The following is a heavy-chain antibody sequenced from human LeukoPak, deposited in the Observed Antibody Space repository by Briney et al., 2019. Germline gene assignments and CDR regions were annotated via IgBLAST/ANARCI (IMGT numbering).Heavy chain of an antibody. CDR2: ISSSSSTI. D-gene: IGHD2-15*01. Sequence: VGSLRLSCAASGFTFSSYSMNWVRQAPGKGLEWVSYISSSSSTIYYADSVKGRFTISRDNAKNSLYLQMNSLRAEDTAVYYCASLVVAATPDWFDPWGQGTLVTVSS. J-gene: IGHJ5*02. CDR3: ASLVVAATPDWFDP. V-gene: IGHV3-48*01. CDR1: GFTFSSYS.